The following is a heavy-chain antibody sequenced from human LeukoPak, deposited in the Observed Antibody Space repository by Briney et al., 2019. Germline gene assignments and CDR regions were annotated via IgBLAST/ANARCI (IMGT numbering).Heavy chain of an antibody. CDR2: ISHTGNSI. Sequence: PGGSLRLSCVASGFSFNNYAMNWVRQAPGKGLEWVSVISHTGNSIFYADSVKGRFTISRDDSKNTLHLLMNSLSAEDTAFYYCARAIFGRTFGAFDYWGQGILVTVSS. CDR1: GFSFNNYA. V-gene: IGHV3-23*01. CDR3: ARAIFGRTFGAFDY. D-gene: IGHD3-3*01. J-gene: IGHJ4*02.